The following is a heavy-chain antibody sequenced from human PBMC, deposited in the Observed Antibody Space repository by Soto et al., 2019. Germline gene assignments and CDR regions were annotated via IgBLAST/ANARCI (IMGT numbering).Heavy chain of an antibody. J-gene: IGHJ6*02. V-gene: IGHV4-30-2*01. CDR3: ARGWWEREGYLMAV. Sequence: SETLSLTCAVSGGSISSGGYSWGWIRQPPGKGLEWIGYIYHSGSTYYNPSLKSRVTISVDRSKNQFSLKLSSVTAADTAVYYCARGWWEREGYLMAVWGQGTTVTVSS. CDR2: IYHSGST. CDR1: GGSISSGGYS. D-gene: IGHD1-26*01.